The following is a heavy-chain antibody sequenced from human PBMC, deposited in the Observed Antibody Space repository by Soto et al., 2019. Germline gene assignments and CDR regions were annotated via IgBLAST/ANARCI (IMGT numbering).Heavy chain of an antibody. CDR1: GDSVSTNSPT. V-gene: IGHV6-1*01. D-gene: IGHD5-12*01. Sequence: PMKTLLLICDISGDSVSTNSPTRTWIRQFPSSSLEWLGRTYYRSKLYNDYAVSVKSRITINPDTSKNECSLQRNSVTPEDTAVYYWAIVPIPFRLKIGYEDAFNFWSQGTRITISS. J-gene: IGHJ3*01. CDR3: AIVPIPFRLKIGYEDAFNF. CDR2: TYYRSKLYN.